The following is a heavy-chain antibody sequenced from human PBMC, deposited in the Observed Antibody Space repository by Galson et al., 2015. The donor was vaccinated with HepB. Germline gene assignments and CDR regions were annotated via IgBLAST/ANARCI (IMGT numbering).Heavy chain of an antibody. J-gene: IGHJ6*03. D-gene: IGHD6-6*01. CDR2: ISSSRSYI. V-gene: IGHV3-21*01. Sequence: SLRLSCAASGFTFSSYSMNWVRQAPGKGLEWVSYISSSRSYIYYADSVRGRFTISRDNAKNSLYLQMNSLRAEDTAVYYCARAMSSSSSAYYYYYMDVWGKGTTVTDSS. CDR3: ARAMSSSSSAYYYYYMDV. CDR1: GFTFSSYS.